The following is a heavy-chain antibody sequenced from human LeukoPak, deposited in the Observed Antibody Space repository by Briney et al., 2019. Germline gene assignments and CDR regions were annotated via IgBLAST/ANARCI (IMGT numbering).Heavy chain of an antibody. Sequence: SETLSLTCAVYGGSFSNYFLSWVRQPPGKGLEWIGEITHHGSTNYNPSLKSRVTISVDTSNNQFSLKLRSVAAADTAVYYCAPIFGDYSDFDYWGQGTLVTVSS. J-gene: IGHJ4*02. V-gene: IGHV4-34*01. D-gene: IGHD4-17*01. CDR3: APIFGDYSDFDY. CDR1: GGSFSNYF. CDR2: ITHHGST.